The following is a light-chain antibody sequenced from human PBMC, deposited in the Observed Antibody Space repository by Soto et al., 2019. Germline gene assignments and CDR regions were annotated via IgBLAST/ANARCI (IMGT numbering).Light chain of an antibody. CDR1: QSVSSSY. Sequence: EIVLTQSPGTLSLSPGERATLSCRASQSVSSSYLDWYQQKPVQAPRLLIYGASSRATGIPDRFSGSGSGTDFTSTISSLEPEAFAVYDCQQDGSSQLTFGGGTKVEIK. CDR2: GAS. J-gene: IGKJ4*01. V-gene: IGKV3-20*01. CDR3: QQDGSSQLT.